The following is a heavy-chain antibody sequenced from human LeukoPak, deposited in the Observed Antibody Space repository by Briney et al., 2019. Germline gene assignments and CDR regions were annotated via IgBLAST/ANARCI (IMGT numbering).Heavy chain of an antibody. Sequence: PGRSLRLSCAASGSTFSSYAMHWVRQAPGKGLEWVAVISYDGSNKYYADSVKGRFTISRDNSKNTLYLQMNSLRAEDTAVYYCARTSNYDILTGPLDYWGQGTLVTVSS. CDR1: GSTFSSYA. V-gene: IGHV3-30-3*01. CDR2: ISYDGSNK. CDR3: ARTSNYDILTGPLDY. D-gene: IGHD3-9*01. J-gene: IGHJ4*02.